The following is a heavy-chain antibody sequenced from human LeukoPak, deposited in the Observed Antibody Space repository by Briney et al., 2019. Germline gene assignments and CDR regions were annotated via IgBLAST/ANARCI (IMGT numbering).Heavy chain of an antibody. Sequence: SVKVSCKASGGTFSSYAISWVRQAPGQGLEWMGGIIPIFGTANYAQKFQGRVTITADESTSTAYMELSSLRSEDTAVYYCARAQYSSSWYYYYGMDVWGQGTTVTVSS. CDR2: IIPIFGTA. D-gene: IGHD6-13*01. CDR3: ARAQYSSSWYYYYGMDV. J-gene: IGHJ6*02. V-gene: IGHV1-69*13. CDR1: GGTFSSYA.